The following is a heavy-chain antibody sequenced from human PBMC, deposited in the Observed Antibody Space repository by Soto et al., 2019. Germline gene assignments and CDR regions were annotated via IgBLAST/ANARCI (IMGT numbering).Heavy chain of an antibody. CDR1: GGSVSSGSYY. V-gene: IGHV4-61*01. D-gene: IGHD3-22*01. CDR2: IYYSGST. J-gene: IGHJ4*02. CDR3: ARGKEDYYDSSGYYPDF. Sequence: SETLSLTCTVSGGSVSSGSYYWSWIRQPPGKGLEWIGYIYYSGSTNYNPSLKGRVTISVDTSKNQFSLNLSSVTAADTAVYYCARGKEDYYDSSGYYPDFWGQGTLVTVSS.